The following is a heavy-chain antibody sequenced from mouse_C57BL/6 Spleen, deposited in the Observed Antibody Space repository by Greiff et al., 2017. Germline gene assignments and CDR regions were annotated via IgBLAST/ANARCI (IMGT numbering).Heavy chain of an antibody. J-gene: IGHJ2*01. V-gene: IGHV1-82*01. D-gene: IGHD2-1*01. CDR2: IYPGDGDT. CDR3: ARRDGNYNYFDY. Sequence: VKLQESGPELVKPGASVKISCKASGYAFSSSWMTWVKQRPGKGLEWIGRIYPGDGDTNYNGKFKGKATLTADKSSSTAYMQLSSLTSEDSAVYFCARRDGNYNYFDYWGQGTTLTVSS. CDR1: GYAFSSSW.